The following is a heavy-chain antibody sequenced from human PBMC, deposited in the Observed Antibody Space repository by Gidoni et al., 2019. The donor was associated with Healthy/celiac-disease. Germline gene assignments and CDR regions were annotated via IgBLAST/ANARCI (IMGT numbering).Heavy chain of an antibody. J-gene: IGHJ6*04. Sequence: QVQLQESGPGLVKPSETLSLTCTVSGGSVRSGSYYWSWIRQPPGKGLEWIGYIYYSGSTNYNPSLKSRVTISVDTSKNQFYLKLSSVTAADTAVYYCARDRYYGSGSYYYYYGMDVWGKGTTVTVSS. CDR3: ARDRYYGSGSYYYYYGMDV. CDR2: IYYSGST. D-gene: IGHD3-10*01. V-gene: IGHV4-61*01. CDR1: GGSVRSGSYY.